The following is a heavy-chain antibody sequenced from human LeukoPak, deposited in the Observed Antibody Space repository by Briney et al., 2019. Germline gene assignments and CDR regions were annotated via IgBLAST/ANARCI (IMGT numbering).Heavy chain of an antibody. CDR1: GGSISSGSYY. CDR2: IYTSGST. CDR3: AREPGYGDYPFDY. Sequence: TLSLTCTVSGGSISSGSYYWSWIRQPAGKGLEWIGRIYTSGSTNYNPSLKSRVTISVDTSKNQFSLKLSSVTAADTAVYYCAREPGYGDYPFDYWGQGTLVTVSS. V-gene: IGHV4-61*02. J-gene: IGHJ4*02. D-gene: IGHD4-17*01.